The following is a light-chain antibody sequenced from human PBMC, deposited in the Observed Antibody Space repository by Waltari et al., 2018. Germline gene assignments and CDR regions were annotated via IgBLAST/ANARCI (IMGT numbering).Light chain of an antibody. V-gene: IGKV1-12*01. CDR2: AAS. CDR3: QQASSFPIT. J-gene: IGKJ3*01. Sequence: DIQMTQSPSSVSASVGDRVTITCRASQGISNWLAWYQQKPGRAPNLLIYAASSLQTGVPDRFRGSGSGTEFTLTISSLQPDDFATYYCQQASSFPITFGPGTKVEIK. CDR1: QGISNW.